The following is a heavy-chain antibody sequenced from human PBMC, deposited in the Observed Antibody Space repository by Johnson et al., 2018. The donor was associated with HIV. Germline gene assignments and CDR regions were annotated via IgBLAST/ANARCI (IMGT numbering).Heavy chain of an antibody. CDR2: IRNDGSVT. V-gene: IGHV3-74*02. CDR1: GFTFSSYG. J-gene: IGHJ3*02. CDR3: TSGLEYYDNTGFQSASFDI. D-gene: IGHD3-22*01. Sequence: VQLVESGGGVVQPGGYLRRSCAASGFTFSSYGMHWVRQAPGKGLVWVSRIRNDGSVTTYADSVKGRFFISTDNSHNRLYLQMNSLRAEDSAVYDCTSGLEYYDNTGFQSASFDIWGQGTMVIVSP.